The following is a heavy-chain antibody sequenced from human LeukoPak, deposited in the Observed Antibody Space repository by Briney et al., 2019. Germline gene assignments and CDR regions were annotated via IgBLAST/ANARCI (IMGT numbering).Heavy chain of an antibody. D-gene: IGHD3-10*01. CDR2: ISWNSGSI. J-gene: IGHJ4*02. CDR3: AKADGDYGAGSFDY. V-gene: IGHV3-9*01. Sequence: GRSLRLSCAASGFTFDDYAMHWVRQAPGKGLEWVSGISWNSGSIGYADSVKGRFTISRDNAKNSLYLQMNSLRAEDTALYYCAKADGDYGAGSFDYWGQGTLVTVSS. CDR1: GFTFDDYA.